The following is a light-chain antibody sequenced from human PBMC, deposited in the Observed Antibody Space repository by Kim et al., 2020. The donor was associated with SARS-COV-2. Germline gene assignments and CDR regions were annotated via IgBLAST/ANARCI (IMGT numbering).Light chain of an antibody. CDR3: QAWDSSIYVV. J-gene: IGLJ2*01. V-gene: IGLV3-1*01. CDR2: QDS. CDR1: KLGDKY. Sequence: SYELTQQPSVSVSPGQTASITCSGDKLGDKYACWYQQKPGQSPVLVIYQDSKRPSGIPERFSGSNSGNTATLTISGTQAMDEADYYCQAWDSSIYVVFGG.